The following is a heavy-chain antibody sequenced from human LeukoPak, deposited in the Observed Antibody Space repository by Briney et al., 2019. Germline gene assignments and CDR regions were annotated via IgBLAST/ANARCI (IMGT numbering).Heavy chain of an antibody. CDR2: ISSSSTI. J-gene: IGHJ6*03. Sequence: GGSLRLSCAASGFTFSSYSMNWVRQAPGKGLEWVSYISSSSTIYYADSVKGRFTISRDNAKNSLYLQMNSLRAEDTAVYYCARWDGYYMDVWGKGTTVTVSS. D-gene: IGHD1-26*01. CDR1: GFTFSSYS. CDR3: ARWDGYYMDV. V-gene: IGHV3-48*04.